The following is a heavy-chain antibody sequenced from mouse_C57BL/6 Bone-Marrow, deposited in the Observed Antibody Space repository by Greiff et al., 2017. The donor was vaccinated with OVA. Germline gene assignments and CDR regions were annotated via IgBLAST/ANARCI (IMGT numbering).Heavy chain of an antibody. CDR3: ARARLRGPYFDY. Sequence: VKQSCKASGYTFTSYWMHWVKQRPGRGLEWIGRIDPNSGGTKYNEKFKSKATLTVDKPSSTAYMQLSSLTSEDSAVYYCARARLRGPYFDYWGQGTTLTVSS. V-gene: IGHV1-72*01. J-gene: IGHJ2*01. D-gene: IGHD2-4*01. CDR1: GYTFTSYW. CDR2: IDPNSGGT.